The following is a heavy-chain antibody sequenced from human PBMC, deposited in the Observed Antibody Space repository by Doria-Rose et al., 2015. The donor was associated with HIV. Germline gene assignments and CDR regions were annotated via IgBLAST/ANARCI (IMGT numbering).Heavy chain of an antibody. D-gene: IGHD6-13*01. J-gene: IGHJ4*02. CDR3: ARIKSSRWYHKYYFDF. CDR1: GVSFSSPGMG. Sequence: QITLKESGPVLVKPTETLTLTCTVSGVSFSSPGMGVSRIRQPPGKALEWLANIFSDDERSYKTSLKGRLTIARGTSKSQVVLTMTDMDPVDTATYYCARIKSSRWYHKYYFDFWGQGTLVIVSA. CDR2: IFSDDER. V-gene: IGHV2-26*01.